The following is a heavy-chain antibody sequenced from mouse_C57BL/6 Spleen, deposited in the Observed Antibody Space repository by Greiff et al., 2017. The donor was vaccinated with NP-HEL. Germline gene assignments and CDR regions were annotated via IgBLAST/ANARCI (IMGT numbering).Heavy chain of an antibody. CDR1: GFTFSNYW. V-gene: IGHV6-3*01. D-gene: IGHD5-1-1*01. J-gene: IGHJ2*01. CDR2: IRLKSDNYAT. CDR3: TGYPVPNYFDY. Sequence: EVQVVESGGGLVQPGGSMKLSCVASGFTFSNYWMNWVRQSPEKGLEWVAQIRLKSDNYATHYAESVKGRFTISRDDSKSSVYLQMNNLRAEDTGIYYCTGYPVPNYFDYWGQGTTLTVSS.